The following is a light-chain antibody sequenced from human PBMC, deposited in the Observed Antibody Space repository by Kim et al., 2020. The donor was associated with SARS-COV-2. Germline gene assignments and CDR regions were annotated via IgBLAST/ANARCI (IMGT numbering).Light chain of an antibody. CDR3: QQYGGSPRT. V-gene: IGKV3-20*01. J-gene: IGKJ1*01. Sequence: EVVLTQSPGTVSLSPGERVTLSCRASQVVNNNHLVWYQQRPGQAPRVLIYGASTRATGIPDRFSGGGSGADFTLTISRLEPEDFATYYCQQYGGSPRTFGQGTKVDIK. CDR2: GAS. CDR1: QVVNNNH.